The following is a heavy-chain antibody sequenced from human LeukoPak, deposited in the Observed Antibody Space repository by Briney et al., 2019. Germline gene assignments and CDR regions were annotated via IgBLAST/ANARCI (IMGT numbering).Heavy chain of an antibody. Sequence: PGGSLRLSCAASGFTFSTYSMNWVRQAPGKGLEWVAVISYDGSNKYYADSVKGRFTISRDNSKNTLYLQMNSLRAEDTAVYYCARDRIAGFGELSRFDYWGQGTLVTVSS. CDR2: ISYDGSNK. CDR1: GFTFSTYS. J-gene: IGHJ4*02. CDR3: ARDRIAGFGELSRFDY. V-gene: IGHV3-30*03. D-gene: IGHD3-10*01.